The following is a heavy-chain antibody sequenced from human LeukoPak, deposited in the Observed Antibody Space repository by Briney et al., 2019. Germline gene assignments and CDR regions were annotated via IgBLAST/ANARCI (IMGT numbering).Heavy chain of an antibody. V-gene: IGHV4-34*01. CDR3: AKSLYGSGSYYNWFDP. CDR2: INHRGST. Sequence: PSETLSLTCAVYGGSFSGYYWSWIRQSPGKGLEWIGEINHRGSTNYNPSLKRRVTISVDTSKNQFSLKLSSVSAADTALYYCAKSLYGSGSYYNWFDPWGQGTLVTVSS. D-gene: IGHD3-10*01. J-gene: IGHJ5*02. CDR1: GGSFSGYY.